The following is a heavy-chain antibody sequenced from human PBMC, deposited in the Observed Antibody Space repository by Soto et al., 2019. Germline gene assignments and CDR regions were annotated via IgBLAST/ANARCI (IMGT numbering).Heavy chain of an antibody. V-gene: IGHV4-34*01. CDR2: INNRGS. J-gene: IGHJ5*02. CDR3: ARDVFCSSGTCRIGNWFDP. D-gene: IGHD2-15*01. Sequence: PSETRSRTWAVSGGSFSCYYWSWIRQPPGKGLEWMGAINNRGSDYNPSLKSRVTMSVDTPKNQFSLKLSSLTAADTAVYYCARDVFCSSGTCRIGNWFDPCGQGTLVTLSS. CDR1: GGSFSCYY.